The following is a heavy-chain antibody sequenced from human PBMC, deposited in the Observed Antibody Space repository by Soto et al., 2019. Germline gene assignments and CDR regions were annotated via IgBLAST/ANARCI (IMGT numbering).Heavy chain of an antibody. CDR3: ARARVYDFWCGYYPGESDH. CDR2: IYSGGGT. D-gene: IGHD3-3*01. V-gene: IGHV3-66*01. J-gene: IGHJ4*02. Sequence: EVQLVESGGGLVQPGGSLRLSCAASGFSVSSNYMSWVRQAPGKGLEWVSVIYSGGGTYYADSVKGRFTISRDNSKNPLYLKMNDLGAEDTAVYYCARARVYDFWCGYYPGESDHWGQETLVTACS. CDR1: GFSVSSNY.